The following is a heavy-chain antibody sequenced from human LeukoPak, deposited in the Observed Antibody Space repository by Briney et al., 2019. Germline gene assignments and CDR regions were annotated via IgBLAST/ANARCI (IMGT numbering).Heavy chain of an antibody. D-gene: IGHD3-10*01. V-gene: IGHV3-33*01. CDR1: GFTFSSYG. Sequence: GGSLRLSCAASGFTFSSYGMHWVRQAPGKGLEWVAVIWYDGSNKYYADSVKGRFTISRDNSKNTLYLQMNSLRAEDSAVYYCARQKWFGELFAYYMDVWGKGTTVTVSS. J-gene: IGHJ6*03. CDR3: ARQKWFGELFAYYMDV. CDR2: IWYDGSNK.